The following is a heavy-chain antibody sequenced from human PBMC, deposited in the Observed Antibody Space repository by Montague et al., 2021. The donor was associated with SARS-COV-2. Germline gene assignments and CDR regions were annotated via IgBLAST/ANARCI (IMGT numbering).Heavy chain of an antibody. J-gene: IGHJ6*02. CDR1: GGSISSGSFY. D-gene: IGHD3-3*01. CDR3: AGWDYDFWSGSSRGLDV. Sequence: TLSLTCTVSGGSISSGSFYWSWIRQPAGKGLEWIGRIYTNGGTNYHPSLKGRVTISIDTSKNQFSLRLSSVTAADTAVYYCAGWDYDFWSGSSRGLDVWGQGTTVTVSS. V-gene: IGHV4-61*02. CDR2: IYTNGGT.